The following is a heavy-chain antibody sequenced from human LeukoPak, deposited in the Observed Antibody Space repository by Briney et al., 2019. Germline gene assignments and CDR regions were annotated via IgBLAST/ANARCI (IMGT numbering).Heavy chain of an antibody. J-gene: IGHJ6*02. CDR2: MNPNSGNT. CDR3: ARFMTTVTTFRRYYYGMDV. D-gene: IGHD4-17*01. V-gene: IGHV1-8*01. CDR1: GYTFTSYD. Sequence: ASVKVSCKASGYTFTSYDINWVRQATGQGLEWMGWMNPNSGNTGYVQKSQGRVTMTRNTSISTAYMELSSLRSEDTAVYYCARFMTTVTTFRRYYYGMDVWGQGTTVTVSS.